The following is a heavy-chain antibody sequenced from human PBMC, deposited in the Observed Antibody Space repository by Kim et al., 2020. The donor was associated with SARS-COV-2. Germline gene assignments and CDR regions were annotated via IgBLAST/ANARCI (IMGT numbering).Heavy chain of an antibody. J-gene: IGHJ4*02. Sequence: GGSLRLSCTASGFSFSDYAMNWVRQAPGKGLEWVSAIRGSGSSAYYADSAKGRVTVSRDNSKNTMYLQMNSLRVENTAKYFCSKVLVYGSGSVDYWGQGT. CDR2: IRGSGSSA. CDR3: SKVLVYGSGSVDY. V-gene: IGHV3-23*01. D-gene: IGHD3-10*01. CDR1: GFSFSDYA.